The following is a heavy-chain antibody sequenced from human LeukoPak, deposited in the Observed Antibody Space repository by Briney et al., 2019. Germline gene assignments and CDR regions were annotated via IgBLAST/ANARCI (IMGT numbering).Heavy chain of an antibody. CDR1: GFTFNNYW. CDR3: ASGSSGWYGEI. D-gene: IGHD6-19*01. Sequence: AWGVLRLSCAASGFTFNNYWMHWVRQAPGKGLVWVSRINSDGSTTNYVDSVKGRFTMSRDNAKNTLYLQMNSLRAEDTAVYHCASGSSGWYGEIWGQGTLVTVSS. J-gene: IGHJ4*02. CDR2: INSDGSTT. V-gene: IGHV3-74*01.